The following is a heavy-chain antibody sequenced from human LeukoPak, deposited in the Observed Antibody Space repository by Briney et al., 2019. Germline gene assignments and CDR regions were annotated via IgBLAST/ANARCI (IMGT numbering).Heavy chain of an antibody. CDR1: VFTFSSYT. V-gene: IGHV3-23*01. CDR2: ITTSDGNT. D-gene: IGHD7-27*01. Sequence: GGSLRLSCAASVFTFSSYTMSWVRQAPWKGLEWISTITTSDGNTYYADSVKGRFTVSRGNSKNTLFLQMNSLRAEDTAVYYCAKDGGLWVSAHWGDSWGRGTLVTVSS. J-gene: IGHJ4*02. CDR3: AKDGGLWVSAHWGDS.